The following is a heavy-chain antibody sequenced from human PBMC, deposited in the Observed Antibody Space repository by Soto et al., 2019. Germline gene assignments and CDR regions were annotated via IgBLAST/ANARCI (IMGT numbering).Heavy chain of an antibody. J-gene: IGHJ4*02. CDR2: ISSSGRTI. Sequence: QVQLVESGGGLVKPGGSLRLSCAASGFTFGDYYMSWIRQAPGKGLEWVSYISSSGRTIYYADSVKGRFTISRDNAKNSLYLQMKGLRAEDTAVYYCASQDVVGATSRFWGQGTLVTVSS. CDR3: ASQDVVGATSRF. V-gene: IGHV3-11*01. D-gene: IGHD1-26*01. CDR1: GFTFGDYY.